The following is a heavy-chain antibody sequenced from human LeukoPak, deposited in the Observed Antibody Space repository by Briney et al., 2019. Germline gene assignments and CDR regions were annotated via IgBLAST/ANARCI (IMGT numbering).Heavy chain of an antibody. J-gene: IGHJ4*02. CDR2: ISYDGSSK. CDR1: GFTFSTYG. CDR3: ARGPRLYYFDY. Sequence: GGSLRLSCAASGFTFSTYGMHWVRQAPGKGLEWVAVISYDGSSKFYTDSVKGRFTISRDNSKNTLYLQMNSLRPEDTAVYYCARGPRLYYFDYWGQGTLVTVSS. V-gene: IGHV3-30*03.